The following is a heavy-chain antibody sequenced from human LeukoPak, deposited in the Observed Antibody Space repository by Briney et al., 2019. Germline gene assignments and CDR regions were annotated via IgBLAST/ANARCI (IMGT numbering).Heavy chain of an antibody. CDR2: IKEDGSEK. D-gene: IGHD5-18*01. CDR3: AREGLYNYGYVYGY. CDR1: GFTFSNYW. Sequence: GGSLRLSCAASGFTFSNYWMSWVRQAPGKGLEWVANIKEDGSEKYYVDSVKGRFTISRDNAKNSLSLQVNSLSAEDTAVYFCAREGLYNYGYVYGYWGQGTLVTVSS. J-gene: IGHJ4*02. V-gene: IGHV3-7*01.